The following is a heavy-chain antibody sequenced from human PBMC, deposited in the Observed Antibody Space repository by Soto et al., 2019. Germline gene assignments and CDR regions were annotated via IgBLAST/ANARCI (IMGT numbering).Heavy chain of an antibody. V-gene: IGHV3-48*01. D-gene: IGHD4-17*01. CDR1: GFTFSSYS. J-gene: IGHJ4*02. CDR2: ISSSSSTI. Sequence: EVQLVESGGGLVQPGGSLRLACAASGFTFSSYSMNWVRQAPGKGQEWVSYISSSSSTIYYAEPVKGRFTISRDKAKNSLYLQMNSLRAEDTAVNYCTRADLDYGDPLREGGDKYYFDYWGQGTLVTVSS. CDR3: TRADLDYGDPLREGGDKYYFDY.